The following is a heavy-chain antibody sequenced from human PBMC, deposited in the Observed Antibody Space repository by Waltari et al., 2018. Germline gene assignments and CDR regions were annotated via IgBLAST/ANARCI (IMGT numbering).Heavy chain of an antibody. Sequence: QVQLVQSGAEVRKPGASVKVSCQVSGYSLSELSMHWGRQAPGKGLEWVGGLDPEDEETVYAQKFQGRVTMTEDTSTDTAYMELSSLRSDDTAVYYCTTDIMLRVFSNVWGQGTTVTVSS. D-gene: IGHD3-10*01. CDR2: LDPEDEET. J-gene: IGHJ6*02. V-gene: IGHV1-24*01. CDR1: GYSLSELS. CDR3: TTDIMLRVFSNV.